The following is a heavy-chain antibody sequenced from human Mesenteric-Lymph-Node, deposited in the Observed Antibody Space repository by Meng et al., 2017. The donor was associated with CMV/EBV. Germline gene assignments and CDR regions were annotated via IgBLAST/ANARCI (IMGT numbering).Heavy chain of an antibody. D-gene: IGHD2-2*01. J-gene: IGHJ5*02. CDR1: GDSVSSNSAA. CDR3: ARGFVPAAIDWFDP. CDR2: TYYRSKWYN. V-gene: IGHV6-1*01. Sequence: LRLSCAISGDSVSSNSAAWNWIRQSPSRGLEWLGRTYYRSKWYNDYAVSVKSRITINPDTSKNQFSLQLNSVTPEDTAVYYCARGFVPAAIDWFDPWGQGTLVTVSS.